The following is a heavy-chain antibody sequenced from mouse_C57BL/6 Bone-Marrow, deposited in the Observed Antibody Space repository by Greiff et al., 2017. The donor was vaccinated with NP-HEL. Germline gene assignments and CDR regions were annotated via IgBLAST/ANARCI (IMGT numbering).Heavy chain of an antibody. J-gene: IGHJ1*03. CDR3: AIYYGSSHWYFDV. D-gene: IGHD1-1*01. Sequence: VKLQQPGAELVKPGASVKMSCKASGYTFTSYWITWVKQRPGQGLEWIGDIYPGSGSTNYNEKFKSKATLTVDTSSSTAYMQLSSLTSEDSAVYYCAIYYGSSHWYFDVWGTGTTVTVSS. CDR2: IYPGSGST. CDR1: GYTFTSYW. V-gene: IGHV1-55*01.